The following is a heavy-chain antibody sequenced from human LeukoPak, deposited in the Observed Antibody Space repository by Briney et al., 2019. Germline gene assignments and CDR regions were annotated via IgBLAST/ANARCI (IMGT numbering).Heavy chain of an antibody. V-gene: IGHV4-59*12. CDR1: GGSISSYY. CDR2: IYYSGST. Sequence: SETLSLTCTVSGGSISSYYWSWIRQPPGKGLEWIGYIYYSGSTNYNPSLKSRVTISVDTSKNQFSLKLSSVTAADTAVYYCARDQKDYYFYYGMDVWGQGTTVTVSS. CDR3: ARDQKDYYFYYGMDV. J-gene: IGHJ6*02.